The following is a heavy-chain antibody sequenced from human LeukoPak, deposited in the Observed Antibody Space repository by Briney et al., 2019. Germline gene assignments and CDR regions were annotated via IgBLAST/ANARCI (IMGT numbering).Heavy chain of an antibody. D-gene: IGHD3-3*01. Sequence: GGSLRLSCVASGFNLSDYHMNWIRQAPGKGPEWVSFITNSGYTMYYSDSVKGRFTISRDNAKNSLFLQMNSLRAEDTAVYYCARESHRYYDIWSGYSGNWGQGTLVTVSS. CDR3: ARESHRYYDIWSGYSGN. CDR2: ITNSGYTM. V-gene: IGHV3-11*01. J-gene: IGHJ4*02. CDR1: GFNLSDYH.